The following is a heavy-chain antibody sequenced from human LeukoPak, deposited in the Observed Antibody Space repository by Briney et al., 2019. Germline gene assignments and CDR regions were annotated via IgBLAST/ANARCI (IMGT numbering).Heavy chain of an antibody. CDR1: GGSISSSTYY. CDR2: IYYSGNT. V-gene: IGHV4-39*01. CDR3: ATQGSTFGY. J-gene: IGHJ4*02. D-gene: IGHD1-26*01. Sequence: SETLSLTCTVSGGSISSSTYYWGWIRQPPGKGLEWIGSIYYSGNTYYNPSLKSRVTISVDTSTNQFSLNLTSVTAADTAVYYCATQGSTFGYWGQGTLVTVSS.